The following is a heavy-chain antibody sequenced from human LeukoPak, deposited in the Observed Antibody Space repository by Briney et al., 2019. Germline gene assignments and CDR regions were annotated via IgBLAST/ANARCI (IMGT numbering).Heavy chain of an antibody. D-gene: IGHD4-23*01. CDR1: GGSVSSGSYY. V-gene: IGHV4-61*01. CDR3: ARDMGAPDYGSYSVDY. Sequence: RPSETLSLTCTVSGGSVSSGSYYWSWIRQPPGRELEWIAYIHYSGSAAYNPSLKSRVTISRDMSTNQFSLKMTSVTAADTAVYFCARDMGAPDYGSYSVDYWGQGTLVTVSS. J-gene: IGHJ4*02. CDR2: IHYSGSA.